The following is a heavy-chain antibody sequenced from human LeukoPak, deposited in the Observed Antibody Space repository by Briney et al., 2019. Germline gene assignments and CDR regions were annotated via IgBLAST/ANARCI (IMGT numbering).Heavy chain of an antibody. Sequence: PGGSLRLSCAASGFTFSSYAMHWVRQAPGKGLEWVAVISYDGSNKYYADSVKGRFTISRDNSKNTLYLQMNSLRAEDTAVYYCAREGIAGKDIFGVAMGDGYFDYWGQGTLVTVSS. CDR3: AREGIAGKDIFGVAMGDGYFDY. V-gene: IGHV3-30*04. CDR2: ISYDGSNK. CDR1: GFTFSSYA. D-gene: IGHD3-3*02. J-gene: IGHJ4*02.